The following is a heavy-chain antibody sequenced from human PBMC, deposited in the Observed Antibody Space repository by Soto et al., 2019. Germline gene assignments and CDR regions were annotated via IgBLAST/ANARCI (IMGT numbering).Heavy chain of an antibody. CDR1: GYTFTSYG. Sequence: SSLKVSCKASGYTFTSYGISWVRQAPGQGLEWMGWISAYNGNTNYAQKLQGRVTMTTDTSTSTAYLELRSLRSDDTAVYYCARVAYCSSTSCYSPVAYWGQGTMVTVSS. V-gene: IGHV1-18*01. D-gene: IGHD2-2*01. CDR3: ARVAYCSSTSCYSPVAY. J-gene: IGHJ4*02. CDR2: ISAYNGNT.